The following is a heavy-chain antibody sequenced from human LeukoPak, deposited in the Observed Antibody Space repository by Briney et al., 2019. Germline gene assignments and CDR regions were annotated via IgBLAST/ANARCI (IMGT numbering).Heavy chain of an antibody. J-gene: IGHJ4*02. CDR3: ARYDYGDSRGLDY. Sequence: PSETLSLTCTVSGGSISSYYWSWIRQPPGKGLGWIGYIYYSGSTNYNPSLKSRVTISVDTSKNQFSLKLSSVTAADTAVYYCARYDYGDSRGLDYWGQGTLVTVSS. CDR2: IYYSGST. V-gene: IGHV4-59*08. CDR1: GGSISSYY. D-gene: IGHD4-17*01.